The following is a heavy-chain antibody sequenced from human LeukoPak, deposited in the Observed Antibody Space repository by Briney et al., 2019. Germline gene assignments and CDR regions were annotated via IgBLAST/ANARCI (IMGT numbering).Heavy chain of an antibody. Sequence: GGSLRLSCAASGFTFSSYSMNWVRQAPGKGLGWVSYIGSDSRTIQYADSVKGRFTISRDNAKNSLYLQMNSLRAEDTAVYYCARSAASLTTSFIFDYWGQGTLVTVSS. CDR3: ARSAASLTTSFIFDY. V-gene: IGHV3-48*04. J-gene: IGHJ4*02. CDR1: GFTFSSYS. CDR2: IGSDSRTI. D-gene: IGHD4-17*01.